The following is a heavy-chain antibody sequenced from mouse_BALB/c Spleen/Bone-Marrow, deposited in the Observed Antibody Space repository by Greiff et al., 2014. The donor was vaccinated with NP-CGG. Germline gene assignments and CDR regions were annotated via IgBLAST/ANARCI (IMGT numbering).Heavy chain of an antibody. CDR3: VRKYGKGGDY. CDR1: GYTFTGYW. CDR2: IDPSDSET. V-gene: IGHV1-61*01. Sequence: VQLQQSGAEQVRPGASVKLSCKASGYTFTGYWMNWVKQRPGQGLEWIGMIDPSDSETHYNEMFKDKATLTVDKSSSTVYMQFSGLTSEDSAVYYCVRKYGKGGDYWGQGTTLTVSS. J-gene: IGHJ2*01. D-gene: IGHD2-10*02.